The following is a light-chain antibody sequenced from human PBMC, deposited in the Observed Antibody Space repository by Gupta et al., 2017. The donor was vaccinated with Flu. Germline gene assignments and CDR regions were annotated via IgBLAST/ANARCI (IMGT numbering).Light chain of an antibody. V-gene: IGLV1-47*01. CDR3: AAWDDSLSGVV. Sequence: QSVPTQPPSASGTPGQRVTISWSGSSSNIGSNYVYWYQQPPGTAPKLLIYRNNPRPSGVPDRLSGAKSGTTASLAISGLRSEDEADYYCAAWDDSLSGVVFGGGTKLTVL. J-gene: IGLJ2*01. CDR1: SSNIGSNY. CDR2: RNN.